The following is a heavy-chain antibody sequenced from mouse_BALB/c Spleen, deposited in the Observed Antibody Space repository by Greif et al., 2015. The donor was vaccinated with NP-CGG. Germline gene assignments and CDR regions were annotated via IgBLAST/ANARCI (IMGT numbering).Heavy chain of an antibody. V-gene: IGHV2-2*02. CDR1: GFSLTSYG. CDR2: IWSGGST. Sequence: QVQLQQSGPGLVQPSQSLSITRTVSGFSLTSYGVHWVRQSPGKGLEWLGVIWSGGSTDYNAAFISRLSISKDNSKSQVFFKMNSLQANDTAIYYCARASITTVVGYYYAMDYRGQGTSVTVSS. D-gene: IGHD1-1*01. J-gene: IGHJ4*01. CDR3: ARASITTVVGYYYAMDY.